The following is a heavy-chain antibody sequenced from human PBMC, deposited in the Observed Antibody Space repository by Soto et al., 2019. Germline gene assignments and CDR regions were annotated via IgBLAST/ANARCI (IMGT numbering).Heavy chain of an antibody. CDR1: GFTFSNYW. V-gene: IGHV3-7*01. CDR2: IKEDGGEK. Sequence: EAQLVESGGGLVQPGGSLRLSCVTSGFTFSNYWVTWVRQAPGKGLEWVANIKEDGGEKYYGDSVKSRFTVSRENAKKQLYLQLHSLGGEDTAVYSCASGVALDYWGQGTLVTVSS. D-gene: IGHD2-15*01. J-gene: IGHJ4*02. CDR3: ASGVALDY.